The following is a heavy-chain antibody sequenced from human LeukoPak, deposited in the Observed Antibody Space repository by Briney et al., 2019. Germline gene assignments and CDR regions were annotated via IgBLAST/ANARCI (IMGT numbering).Heavy chain of an antibody. CDR1: GFSISTYW. V-gene: IGHV3-74*01. D-gene: IGHD3-22*01. Sequence: GGSLRLSCAASGFSISTYWIHWVRQAPGKGLVWVSRINPDGSTTYYADSVKGRITISRDNAKNTLYLQMNSLRAEDTALYYCARNFGGGDSSGPYYWGQGTLVTVSS. CDR2: INPDGSTT. J-gene: IGHJ4*02. CDR3: ARNFGGGDSSGPYY.